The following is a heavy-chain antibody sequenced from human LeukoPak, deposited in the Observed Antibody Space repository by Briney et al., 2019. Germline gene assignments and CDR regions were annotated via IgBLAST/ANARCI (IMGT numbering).Heavy chain of an antibody. D-gene: IGHD3-10*01. CDR3: VRGGNSGSYYNNWFDP. CDR2: IHSGGWT. V-gene: IGHV3-53*01. Sequence: GSLRLSCAASGFTFSSYAMSWVRQAPGKGLEWVSVIHSGGWTYHADSVKGRFTVSRDTSKNILYLQMNSLRAEDTAVYYCVRGGNSGSYYNNWFDPWGQGILVTVSS. CDR1: GFTFSSYA. J-gene: IGHJ5*02.